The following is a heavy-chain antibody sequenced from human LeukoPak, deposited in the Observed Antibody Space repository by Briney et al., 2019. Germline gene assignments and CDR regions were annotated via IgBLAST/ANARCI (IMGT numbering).Heavy chain of an antibody. CDR3: ARDTARLLYGGNSDAFDI. CDR2: IRYDGSNK. D-gene: IGHD4-23*01. V-gene: IGHV3-30*02. CDR1: GFTFSSYG. J-gene: IGHJ3*02. Sequence: GGSLRLSCAASGFTFSSYGMHWVRQAPGKGLEWVAFIRYDGSNKYYADSVKGRFTISRDNSKNTLYLQMNSLRAEDTAVYYCARDTARLLYGGNSDAFDIWGQGTMVTVSS.